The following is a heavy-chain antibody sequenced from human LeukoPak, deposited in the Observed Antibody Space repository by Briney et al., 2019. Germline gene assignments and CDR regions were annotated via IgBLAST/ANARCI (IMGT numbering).Heavy chain of an antibody. J-gene: IGHJ6*02. CDR2: IRYDGSNK. D-gene: IGHD3-10*01. CDR1: GFTFSTYG. Sequence: PGGSLRLSCAASGFTFSTYGMHWVRQAPGKGLEWVAFIRYDGSNKYYADSVKGRFTISRDNAKNSLYLQMNSLRAEDTAVYYCARVGFGEQRGMDVWGQGTTVTVSS. V-gene: IGHV3-30*02. CDR3: ARVGFGEQRGMDV.